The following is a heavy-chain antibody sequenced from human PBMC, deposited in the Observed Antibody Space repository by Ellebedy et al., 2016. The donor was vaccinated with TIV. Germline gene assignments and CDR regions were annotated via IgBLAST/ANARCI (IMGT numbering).Heavy chain of an antibody. CDR1: GFTFSSYE. V-gene: IGHV3-48*03. J-gene: IGHJ4*02. CDR3: AKGGPLNFGEEENY. CDR2: ISSSGSTI. Sequence: PGGSLRLSCAASGFTFSSYEMNWVRQAPGKGLEWVSYISSSGSTIYYADSVKGRFTISRDNSKNTLYLQMNSLRAEDTAVYYCAKGGPLNFGEEENYWGQGTLVTVSS. D-gene: IGHD3-10*01.